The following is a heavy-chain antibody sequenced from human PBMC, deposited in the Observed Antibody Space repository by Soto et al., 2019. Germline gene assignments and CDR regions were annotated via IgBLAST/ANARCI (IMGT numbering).Heavy chain of an antibody. Sequence: PGESLKISCNGSAYTFTNYYIGWVRQVAGKGLEWMGIIYPGDSETTYSPSFQGQVTFSVDKSLNTAYVQWSSLKASDTAIYYCSPTRHYHGAAFDSWGHGTLVPVS. V-gene: IGHV5-51*01. D-gene: IGHD3-10*01. CDR2: IYPGDSET. CDR3: SPTRHYHGAAFDS. J-gene: IGHJ4*01. CDR1: AYTFTNYY.